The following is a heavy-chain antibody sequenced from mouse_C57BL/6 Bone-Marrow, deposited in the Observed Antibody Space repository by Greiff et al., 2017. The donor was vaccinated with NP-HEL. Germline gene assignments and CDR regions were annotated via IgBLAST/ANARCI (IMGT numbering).Heavy chain of an antibody. CDR1: GFSLTSYG. J-gene: IGHJ2*02. V-gene: IGHV2-2*01. CDR3: ARRAFDY. Sequence: VQLQQSGPGLVQPSQSLSITCTVSGFSLTSYGVHWVRQSPGLGLEWLGMIWRGGSTEYNAAVITRLSISKDNSKSQVFFKMNSLQADDTAIYYSARRAFDYWGQGTSLTVSS. CDR2: IWRGGST. D-gene: IGHD3-1*01.